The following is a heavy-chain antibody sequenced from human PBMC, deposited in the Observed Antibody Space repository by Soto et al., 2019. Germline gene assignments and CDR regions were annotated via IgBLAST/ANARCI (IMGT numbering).Heavy chain of an antibody. CDR3: ARDRDRRVGGGGRYGMDV. D-gene: IGHD1-26*01. Sequence: QVQVVESGGGVVQPGTSLRLSCAASGFTFSSYAMHWVRQAPGKGLEWVAVIWYDGSNKWYADSVKGRFTISRDNSRNTVYLQMNSLRAEDTAVYYCARDRDRRVGGGGRYGMDVWGQGTTVTVSS. V-gene: IGHV3-33*01. J-gene: IGHJ6*02. CDR1: GFTFSSYA. CDR2: IWYDGSNK.